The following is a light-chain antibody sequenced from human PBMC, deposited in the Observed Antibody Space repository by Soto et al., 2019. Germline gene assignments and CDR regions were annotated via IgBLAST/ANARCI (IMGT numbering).Light chain of an antibody. CDR1: QSLRTK. CDR3: QQYVDWPFIT. Sequence: EIVMTQSPATLSVSPGDGATLSCRASQSLRTKLAWYQHKPGQSPRLLIYDASTRATGIPGRFSGSGSGTECTLTLSRLQSEDFAVYLSQQYVDWPFITFGGGTKVEIK. CDR2: DAS. V-gene: IGKV3-15*01. J-gene: IGKJ4*01.